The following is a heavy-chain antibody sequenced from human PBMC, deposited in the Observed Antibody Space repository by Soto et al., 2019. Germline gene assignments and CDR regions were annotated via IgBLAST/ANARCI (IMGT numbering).Heavy chain of an antibody. D-gene: IGHD3-3*01. CDR1: GYSFTSFD. CDR3: AREHGDFWSGYYTTYYYYGMDV. J-gene: IGHJ6*02. Sequence: ASVKVSCKASGYSFTSFDIQWVRQAPGQGPEWMGWMNANNGNTNYAQKLQGRVTMTTDTSTSTAYMELRSLRSEDTAVYYCAREHGDFWSGYYTTYYYYGMDVWGQGTTVTVSS. V-gene: IGHV1-18*01. CDR2: MNANNGNT.